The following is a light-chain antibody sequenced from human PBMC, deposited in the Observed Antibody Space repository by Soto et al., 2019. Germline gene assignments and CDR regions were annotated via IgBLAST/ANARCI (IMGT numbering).Light chain of an antibody. J-gene: IGKJ3*01. CDR1: QPLSVNL. V-gene: IGKV3-20*01. CDR2: AAS. CDR3: QQYDGPPLS. Sequence: EIVLTQSPGTLSLSPGERATLSFRASQPLSVNLLAWYQQKPGRAPKLLIYAASTRATDIPQRFSGSGSGTDVALTISSLEPEDIAIYYCQQYDGPPLSFGPGTTV.